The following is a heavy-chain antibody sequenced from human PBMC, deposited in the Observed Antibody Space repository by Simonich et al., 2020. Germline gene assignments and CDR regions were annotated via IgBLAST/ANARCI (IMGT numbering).Heavy chain of an antibody. CDR2: ISYEGSNK. Sequence: GGGVVHPGRSLRLSCAASGFTFSSYAMHWVRQAPGKGLEGGAVISYEGSNKYYADSVKGRFTISRDNSKNTLYLQMNSLRAEDTAVYYCARDLGSSYYFDYWGQGTLVTVSS. CDR1: GFTFSSYA. D-gene: IGHD6-6*01. CDR3: ARDLGSSYYFDY. J-gene: IGHJ4*02. V-gene: IGHV3-30*07.